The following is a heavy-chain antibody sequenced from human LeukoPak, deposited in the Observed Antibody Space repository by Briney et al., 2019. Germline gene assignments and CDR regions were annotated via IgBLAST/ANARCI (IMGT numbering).Heavy chain of an antibody. CDR1: GFTVSSNY. CDR2: IYSGGST. CDR3: ARDDRLRFTYGMDV. V-gene: IGHV3-66*01. Sequence: GGSLRLSCAASGFTVSSNYMSWVRQAPGKGLEWVSVIYSGGSTYYADSVKGRFTISRDNSKNTLYLQMNSLRAEDTAVYYCARDDRLRFTYGMDVWGQGTTVTVSS. J-gene: IGHJ6*02.